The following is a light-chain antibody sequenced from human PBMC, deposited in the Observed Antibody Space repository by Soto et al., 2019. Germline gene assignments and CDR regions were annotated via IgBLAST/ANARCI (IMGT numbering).Light chain of an antibody. CDR3: QRRNNWPPWT. CDR2: DAS. J-gene: IGKJ1*01. CDR1: QSVSYH. Sequence: EIVLTQSPATLSLSPGERATLSCRASQSVSYHLAWYQQKPGQAHRLLIYDASNRATGIPARFSGSGSGTDFTLTISSLEPEDSAIYYCQRRNNWPPWTFGQGTKVEIK. V-gene: IGKV3-11*01.